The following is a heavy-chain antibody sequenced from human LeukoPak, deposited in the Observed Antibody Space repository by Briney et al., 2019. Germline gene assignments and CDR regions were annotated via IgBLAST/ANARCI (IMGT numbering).Heavy chain of an antibody. CDR1: GFTFSSHE. CDR2: ISSVGSTI. V-gene: IGHV3-48*03. J-gene: IGHJ5*02. CDR3: ARDVWFDP. Sequence: GRSLRPSCAASGFTFSSHEMNWVRQPPGKGLEWVSYISSVGSTIYYADSVKGRFTVSRDNAKNSLYLQMNSLRAEDTALYYCARDVWFDPWGQGTLVTVSS.